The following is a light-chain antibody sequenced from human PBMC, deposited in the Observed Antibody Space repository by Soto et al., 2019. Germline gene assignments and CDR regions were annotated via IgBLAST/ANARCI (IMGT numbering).Light chain of an antibody. CDR1: QSVTGSY. CDR3: QQYGSSPLFT. V-gene: IGKV3-20*01. Sequence: EIVLTQSPGTLSLSPGERATLSCRASQSVTGSYLAWYQQKPGQAPRLLIYGASSRASGIPDRCSGSGSGTNFILTISRLEPEDFAVYYCQQYGSSPLFTFGPGTKVDMK. CDR2: GAS. J-gene: IGKJ3*01.